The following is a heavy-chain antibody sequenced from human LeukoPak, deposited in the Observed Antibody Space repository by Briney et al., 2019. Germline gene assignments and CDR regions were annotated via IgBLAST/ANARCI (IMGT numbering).Heavy chain of an antibody. CDR2: FHYSGTT. V-gene: IGHV4-59*01. Sequence: SETLSLTCTVSGGSISSYYWSWIRQPPGKGLEWIGYFHYSGTTNYNPSLKSRVTISLDTSKNQFSLKLSSVTAADTAVYYCARVDANWGAVDYWGQGTLVTVSS. CDR3: ARVDANWGAVDY. CDR1: GGSISSYY. D-gene: IGHD7-27*01. J-gene: IGHJ4*02.